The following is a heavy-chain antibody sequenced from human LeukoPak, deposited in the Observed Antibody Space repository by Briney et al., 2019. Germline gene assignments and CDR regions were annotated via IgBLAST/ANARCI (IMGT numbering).Heavy chain of an antibody. CDR2: INAGNGNT. V-gene: IGHV1-3*03. Sequence: ASVKVSCKASGYTFTSYVIHWVRQAPGQRLEWMGWINAGNGNTKYSQAFQDRVTITRDTSASTAYMELSSLRSEDMAVYYCARARYETRIWPKSRYDYYHYMDVWGKGTTVTVSS. CDR1: GYTFTSYV. D-gene: IGHD3-3*01. J-gene: IGHJ6*03. CDR3: ARARYETRIWPKSRYDYYHYMDV.